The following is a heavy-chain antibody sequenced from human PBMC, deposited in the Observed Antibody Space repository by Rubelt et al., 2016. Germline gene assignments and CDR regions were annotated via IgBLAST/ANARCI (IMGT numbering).Heavy chain of an antibody. D-gene: IGHD2-8*02. J-gene: IGHJ4*02. CDR2: TSYSGST. V-gene: IGHV4-34*01. Sequence: QVQLRQWGAGLLKPSETLSLTCAVYGGSFSGYYWSWIRQPPGKGLEWIGSTSYSGSTYYNPSLKSRVTISVDTSNDQFSLRLSAGTAADTAVYYCVSPGKEEWCSVDYGGQGTLVTVSS. CDR1: GGSFSGYY. CDR3: VSPGKEEWCSVDY.